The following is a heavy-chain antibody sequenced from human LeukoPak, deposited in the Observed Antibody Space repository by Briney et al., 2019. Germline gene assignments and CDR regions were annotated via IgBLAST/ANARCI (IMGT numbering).Heavy chain of an antibody. CDR3: ARVIRYGDYRAFDY. Sequence: SETLSLTCTVSGGSISSGSYYWSWIRQPAGKGLEWIGRIYTSGSTNYNPSLKSRVTISVDTSKNQFSLKLSSVTAADTAVYYCARVIRYGDYRAFDYWGQGTLVTVSS. D-gene: IGHD4-17*01. J-gene: IGHJ4*02. V-gene: IGHV4-61*02. CDR2: IYTSGST. CDR1: GGSISSGSYY.